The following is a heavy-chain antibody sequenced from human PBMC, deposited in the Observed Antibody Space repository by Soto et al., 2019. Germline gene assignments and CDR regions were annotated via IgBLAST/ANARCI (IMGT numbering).Heavy chain of an antibody. V-gene: IGHV4-39*01. CDR3: ASFYGDYGTGVYYFDY. Sequence: PSETLSLTCTVSGGSISSSSYYWGWIRQPPGKGLEWIGSIYYSGSTYYNPSLKSRVTISVDTSKNQFSLKLSSVTAADTAVYYCASFYGDYGTGVYYFDYWGQGTLVTVSS. CDR2: IYYSGST. J-gene: IGHJ4*02. D-gene: IGHD4-17*01. CDR1: GGSISSSSYY.